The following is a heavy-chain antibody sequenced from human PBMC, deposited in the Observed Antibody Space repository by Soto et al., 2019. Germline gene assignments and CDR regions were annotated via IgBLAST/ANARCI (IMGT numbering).Heavy chain of an antibody. Sequence: GGSLRLSCAASGFTFSSYAMSWVRQAPGKGLEWVSAISGSGGSTYYADSVKGRLTISRDNSKNTLYLQMNSLRAEDTAVYYCAKDAVGRIAAAGPLDYWGQGTLVTVSS. D-gene: IGHD6-13*01. V-gene: IGHV3-23*01. CDR3: AKDAVGRIAAAGPLDY. CDR2: ISGSGGST. J-gene: IGHJ4*02. CDR1: GFTFSSYA.